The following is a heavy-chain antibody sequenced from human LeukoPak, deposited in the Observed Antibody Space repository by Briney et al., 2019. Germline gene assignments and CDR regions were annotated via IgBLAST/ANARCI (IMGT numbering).Heavy chain of an antibody. CDR3: ARDRSSSWYRYYYYYGMDV. D-gene: IGHD6-13*01. Sequence: SGTLSLTCAVSGGSISSSNWWSWVRQPPGKGLEWIGEIYHSGSTNYNPSLKSRVTISVDKSKNQFSLKLSSVTAADTAVYYCARDRSSSWYRYYYYYGMDVWGQGTTVTVSS. CDR1: GGSISSSNW. J-gene: IGHJ6*02. CDR2: IYHSGST. V-gene: IGHV4-4*02.